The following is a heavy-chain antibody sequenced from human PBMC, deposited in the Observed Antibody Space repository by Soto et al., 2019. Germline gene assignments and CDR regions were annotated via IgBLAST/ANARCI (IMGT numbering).Heavy chain of an antibody. CDR3: ARGATIRDDFWSGYSTPDDYYGMDV. D-gene: IGHD3-3*01. CDR2: MNPNSGNT. J-gene: IGHJ6*02. Sequence: QVQLVQSGAEVKKPGASVKVSCKASGYTFTSYDINWVRQATGQGLEWMGWMNPNSGNTGYAQKFQGRVTMTRNTAIITADMELSSLRSEDTAVYYCARGATIRDDFWSGYSTPDDYYGMDVWGQGPTVTVSS. V-gene: IGHV1-8*01. CDR1: GYTFTSYD.